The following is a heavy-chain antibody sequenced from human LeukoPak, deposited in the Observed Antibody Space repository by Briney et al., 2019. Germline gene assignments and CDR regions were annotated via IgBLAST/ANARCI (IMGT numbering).Heavy chain of an antibody. V-gene: IGHV3-74*01. CDR2: INSDGSST. D-gene: IGHD2-21*02. Sequence: PVGCLRLSCAAPGFTFSTYWMHLVRQAPGKGLVWVSRINSDGSSTRYADCVKGRFTIARNNAKNTLYLQMNSLRAEDTAVYYCASDTVVTVDYWGQGTLVTVSS. CDR1: GFTFSTYW. CDR3: ASDTVVTVDY. J-gene: IGHJ4*02.